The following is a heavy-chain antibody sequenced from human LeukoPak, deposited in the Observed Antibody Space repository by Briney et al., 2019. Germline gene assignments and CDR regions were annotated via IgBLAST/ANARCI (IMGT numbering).Heavy chain of an antibody. J-gene: IGHJ4*02. CDR2: ISSSGSTI. V-gene: IGHV3-48*03. CDR1: GFTFSSYE. CDR3: ASVRSSGYCSSTSCLSY. Sequence: GGSLRLSCAASGFTFSSYEMNWVRQAPGKGLEWVSYISSSGSTIYYADSVKGRLTISRDNAKNSLYLQMNSLRAEDTAVYYCASVRSSGYCSSTSCLSYWGQGTLVTVSS. D-gene: IGHD2-2*03.